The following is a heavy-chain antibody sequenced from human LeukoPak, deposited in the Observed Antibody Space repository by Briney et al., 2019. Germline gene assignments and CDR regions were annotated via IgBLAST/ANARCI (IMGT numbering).Heavy chain of an antibody. D-gene: IGHD3-22*01. CDR1: GYSFTSYW. CDR3: ARQSHYYDSSGSVDY. V-gene: IGHV5-51*01. Sequence: GESLKISCKGSGYSFTSYWIGWVRQMPGNGLEWMGIIYPGDSDTRYSPSFQGQVTISADKSISTAYLQWSSLKASDTAMYYCARQSHYYDSSGSVDYWGQGTLVTVSS. CDR2: IYPGDSDT. J-gene: IGHJ4*02.